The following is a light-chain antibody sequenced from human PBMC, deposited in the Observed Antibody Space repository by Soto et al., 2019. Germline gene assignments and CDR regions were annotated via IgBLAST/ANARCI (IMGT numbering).Light chain of an antibody. CDR1: QGISSA. CDR2: DAS. CDR3: QQFNSYPSLT. V-gene: IGKV1-13*02. Sequence: AIQLTQSPSSLSASVGDRVTITCRASQGISSALAWYQQKPGKAPKLLIYDASSLEIGVQSRFSGSRSGTDLTLTRSSLQPEDFATNYCQQFNSYPSLTFGGGTKVEIK. J-gene: IGKJ4*01.